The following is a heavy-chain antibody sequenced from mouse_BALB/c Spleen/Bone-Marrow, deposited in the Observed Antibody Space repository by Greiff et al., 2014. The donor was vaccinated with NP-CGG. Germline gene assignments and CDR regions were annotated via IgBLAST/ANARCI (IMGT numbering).Heavy chain of an antibody. J-gene: IGHJ2*01. CDR3: TRGGNWDDFDY. Sequence: DVQLVESGGGLVQPGGSRKLSCAASGFTFSSFGMHWVRQAPEKGLEWVAYISSGSSNIYYEDTVKGRFTISRDNPENTLFLQMTSLRSEDTAMYYCTRGGNWDDFDYWGQGTTLTVSS. CDR1: GFTFSSFG. V-gene: IGHV5-17*02. D-gene: IGHD4-1*01. CDR2: ISSGSSNI.